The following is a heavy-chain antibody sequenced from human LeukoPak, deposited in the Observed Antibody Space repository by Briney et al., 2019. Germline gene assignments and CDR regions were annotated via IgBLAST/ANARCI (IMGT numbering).Heavy chain of an antibody. CDR2: ISSTGGNS. Sequence: PGGSLRLSCAASGFTFSGSAMSWVRQAPGKGLDWVSLISSTGGNSYYADSVKGRFTISRDNSKDTLYLQMDSLRAEDTAIYYCAKANCGGECYYKFDYWGQGTVVTVSS. CDR1: GFTFSGSA. D-gene: IGHD2-21*01. CDR3: AKANCGGECYYKFDY. V-gene: IGHV3-23*01. J-gene: IGHJ4*02.